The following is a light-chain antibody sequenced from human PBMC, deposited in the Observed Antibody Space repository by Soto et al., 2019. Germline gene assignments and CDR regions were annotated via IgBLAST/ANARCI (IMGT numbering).Light chain of an antibody. CDR3: QQYNNWPWT. J-gene: IGKJ1*01. Sequence: EIVMTQSPATLSVSPGERATLSCRASQSVSSKLAWYQQKPGQAPRLLIYGESTRATGIPARFSGSGSGTEFTLTISSLQSEDFAVYYCQQYNNWPWTFGQGTKVDI. V-gene: IGKV3-15*01. CDR1: QSVSSK. CDR2: GES.